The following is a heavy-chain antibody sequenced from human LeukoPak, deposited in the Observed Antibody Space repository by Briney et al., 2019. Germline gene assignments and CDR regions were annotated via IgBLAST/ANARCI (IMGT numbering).Heavy chain of an antibody. Sequence: SETLSLTCTVSGVSISSSNSYWGWSRQPPGKELEWIGSIYYSGNTYYNASLKSQVSISIDTSKNQFSLRLTSVTAADTAVYYCARQTGSGLFILPGGQGTLVTVSS. J-gene: IGHJ4*02. D-gene: IGHD3/OR15-3a*01. CDR1: GVSISSSNSY. CDR3: ARQTGSGLFILP. V-gene: IGHV4-39*01. CDR2: IYYSGNT.